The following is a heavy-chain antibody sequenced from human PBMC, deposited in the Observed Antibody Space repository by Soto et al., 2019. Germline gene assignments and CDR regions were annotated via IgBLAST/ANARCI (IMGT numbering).Heavy chain of an antibody. CDR3: ARDIPFLFGEDYYYYYMDV. CDR1: GGAFSSYT. J-gene: IGHJ6*03. Sequence: ASVKVSCKAAGGAFSSYTISWVRQAPGQGLEWMGRIIPILGIANYAQKFQGRVTITADKSTSTAYMELSSLRSEDTAVYYCARDIPFLFGEDYYYYYMDVWGKGTTVTVSS. CDR2: IIPILGIA. V-gene: IGHV1-69*04. D-gene: IGHD3-10*02.